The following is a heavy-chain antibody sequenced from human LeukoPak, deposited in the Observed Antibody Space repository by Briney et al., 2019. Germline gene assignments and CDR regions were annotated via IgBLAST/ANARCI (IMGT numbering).Heavy chain of an antibody. CDR1: GGSISSFY. D-gene: IGHD3-16*01. V-gene: IGHV4-59*01. CDR2: MSNSGST. CDR3: ARGNYDDSYAYGGDFDS. J-gene: IGHJ4*02. Sequence: SETLALTCSVSGGSISSFYWNWIRQPPGKGLEWIGYMSNSGSTNYNPSLKSRLTISVDTSKNHLSLRLSSVTAADTAVYYCARGNYDDSYAYGGDFDSWGQGTLVTVSS.